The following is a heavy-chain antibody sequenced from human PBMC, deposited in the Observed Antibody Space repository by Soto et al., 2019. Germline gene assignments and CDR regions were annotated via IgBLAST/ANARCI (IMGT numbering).Heavy chain of an antibody. CDR3: ARDKITGLFDY. CDR2: INHSGST. D-gene: IGHD2-8*02. V-gene: IGHV4-34*01. CDR1: GGSFSGYG. J-gene: IGHJ4*02. Sequence: SETLSLTCAVYGGSFSGYGWTWIRQPPGTGLEWIGEINHSGSTNYNPSLKSRVTISVDTSKNQFSLKLTSVTAADTAVYYCARDKITGLFDYWGQGTLVTVSS.